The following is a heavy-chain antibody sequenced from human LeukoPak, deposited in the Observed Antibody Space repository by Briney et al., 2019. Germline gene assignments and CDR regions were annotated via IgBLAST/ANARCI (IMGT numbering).Heavy chain of an antibody. CDR3: ARDPPYNWNDRPDAFDI. CDR2: ISTYNANT. V-gene: IGHV1-18*01. D-gene: IGHD1-20*01. J-gene: IGHJ3*02. Sequence: ASVKVSCKASGYTFTSYGISWVRQAPGQGLEWMGWISTYNANTTYAQKLQGRVTMTTDTSTSTAYMELRSLRSDDTAVYYCARDPPYNWNDRPDAFDIWGQGTMVTVSS. CDR1: GYTFTSYG.